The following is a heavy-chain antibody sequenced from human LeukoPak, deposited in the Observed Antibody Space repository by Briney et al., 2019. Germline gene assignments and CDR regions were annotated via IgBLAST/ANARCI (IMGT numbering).Heavy chain of an antibody. Sequence: GASVTVSFKASGYTFTGYYMHWVRQAPGQGLEWMGWINPNSGGTNYAQKFQGRVTMTRDTSISTAYMELSRLRSDDTAVYYCARDKWLGNYYMDVWGKGTTVTISS. CDR2: INPNSGGT. D-gene: IGHD3-22*01. CDR3: ARDKWLGNYYMDV. J-gene: IGHJ6*03. CDR1: GYTFTGYY. V-gene: IGHV1-2*02.